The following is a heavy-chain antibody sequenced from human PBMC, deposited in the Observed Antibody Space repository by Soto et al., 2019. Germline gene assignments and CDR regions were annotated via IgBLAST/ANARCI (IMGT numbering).Heavy chain of an antibody. D-gene: IGHD6-13*01. CDR2: ISYEGSDK. CDR3: ARGQQLANYYYYGMDV. Sequence: QVQLVESGGGVVQPGRSLRLSCAASGFTFSSYVMHWVRQAPGKGLEWVAVISYEGSDKYYEDPVKGRFTISRDNSKNXLYLQMNSLRTEDTAVYYCARGQQLANYYYYGMDVWGQGTTVTVSS. V-gene: IGHV3-30-3*01. J-gene: IGHJ6*02. CDR1: GFTFSSYV.